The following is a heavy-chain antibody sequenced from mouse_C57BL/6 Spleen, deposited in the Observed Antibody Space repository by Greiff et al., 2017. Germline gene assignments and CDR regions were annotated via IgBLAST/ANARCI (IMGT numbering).Heavy chain of an antibody. CDR3: ARGPPSYWYFDV. CDR2: ISYDGSN. J-gene: IGHJ1*03. V-gene: IGHV3-6*01. Sequence: DVQLQESGPGLVKPSQSLSLTCSVTGYSITSGYYWNWNRQFPGNKLEWMGYISYDGSNNYNPSLKNRITITRDTSKNQCFLKLNSVTTEDTATYYCARGPPSYWYFDVWGTGTTVTVSS. CDR1: GYSITSGYY.